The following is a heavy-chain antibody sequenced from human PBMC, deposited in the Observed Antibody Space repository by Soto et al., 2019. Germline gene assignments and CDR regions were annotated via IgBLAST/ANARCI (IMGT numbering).Heavy chain of an antibody. CDR1: GFTFSSYA. V-gene: IGHV3-23*01. CDR3: AKYGSRWRDY. Sequence: EVQLLESGGGLVQPGGSLRLSCAASGFTFSSYAMSWVRQAPGKGLEWVSAISGSGGSTYYADSVNGRFTISRDNSGYVLYLQMNSLRAEDKAVYYCAKYGSRWRDYWGQGTMVTVSS. D-gene: IGHD2-15*01. CDR2: ISGSGGST. J-gene: IGHJ4*02.